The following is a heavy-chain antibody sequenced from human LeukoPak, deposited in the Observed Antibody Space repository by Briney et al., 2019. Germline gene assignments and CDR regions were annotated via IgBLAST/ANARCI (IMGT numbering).Heavy chain of an antibody. CDR2: ISATGDNT. CDR1: QFTFSNYA. J-gene: IGHJ4*02. V-gene: IGHV3-23*01. Sequence: PGGSLRLSCAASQFTFSNYAMNWVRQAPGRGLEWVSGISATGDNTYYADSVKGRFTISRDNSKSTLYLQMNSLRVEDTAIYYCARGYYGILTGLGYWSQGTLVTVSS. CDR3: ARGYYGILTGLGY. D-gene: IGHD3-9*01.